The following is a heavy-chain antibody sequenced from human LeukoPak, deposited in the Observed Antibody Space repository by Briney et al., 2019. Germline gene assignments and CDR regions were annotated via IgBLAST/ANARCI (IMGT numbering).Heavy chain of an antibody. D-gene: IGHD2-15*01. Sequence: ASVKVSCKASGYTFTSYYMHWVRQAPGQGLEWMGIIIPSGGSTSYAQKFQGRVTMTRDTSTSTVYMELSRLRSDDTAVYYCARDRGGSSLFTSHSKGYWGQGTLVTVSS. J-gene: IGHJ4*02. V-gene: IGHV1-46*01. CDR3: ARDRGGSSLFTSHSKGY. CDR2: IIPSGGST. CDR1: GYTFTSYY.